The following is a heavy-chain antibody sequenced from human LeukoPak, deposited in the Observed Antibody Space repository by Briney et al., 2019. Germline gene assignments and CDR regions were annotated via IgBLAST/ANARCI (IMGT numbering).Heavy chain of an antibody. D-gene: IGHD3-3*01. Sequence: PGGSLRLSCAASGFTFSDYYMSWIRQAPGKGLEWVSAISGSGGSTYYADSVKGRFTISRDNSKNTLYLQMNSLRAEDTAVYYCAKDRVPITIFGVVISVGGLFDYWGQGTLVTVSS. CDR2: ISGSGGST. CDR1: GFTFSDYY. CDR3: AKDRVPITIFGVVISVGGLFDY. V-gene: IGHV3-23*01. J-gene: IGHJ4*02.